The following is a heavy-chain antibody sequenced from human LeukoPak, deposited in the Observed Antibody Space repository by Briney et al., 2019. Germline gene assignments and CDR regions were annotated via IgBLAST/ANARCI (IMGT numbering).Heavy chain of an antibody. CDR2: ISGSGGRI. CDR3: AKNPRLEGWIYFDS. D-gene: IGHD1-1*01. CDR1: GFTFSSYS. V-gene: IGHV3-23*01. J-gene: IGHJ4*02. Sequence: GGSLRLSCAASGFTFSSYSMSWVRQAPGKGLEWVSSISGSGGRIDYADSVKGRVTISRDNSKNPLSLQMNSLTAEDTAVYYCAKNPRLEGWIYFDSWGQGILVTVSS.